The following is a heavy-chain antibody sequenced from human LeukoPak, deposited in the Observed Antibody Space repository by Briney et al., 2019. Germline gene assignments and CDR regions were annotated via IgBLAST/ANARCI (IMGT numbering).Heavy chain of an antibody. Sequence: PSETLSLTCTVSGGSISSSSYYWGWIRQPPGKGLEWIGRIYYSGSTYYNPSLKSRVTISLDTSKNQFSLKLSSVTAADTAVYYCASGRMDWFDPWGQGTLVTVSS. CDR3: ASGRMDWFDP. CDR2: IYYSGST. J-gene: IGHJ5*02. D-gene: IGHD1-14*01. CDR1: GGSISSSSYY. V-gene: IGHV4-39*07.